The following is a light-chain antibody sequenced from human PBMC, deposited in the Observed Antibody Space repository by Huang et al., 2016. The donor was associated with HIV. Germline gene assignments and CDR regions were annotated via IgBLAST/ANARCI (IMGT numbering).Light chain of an antibody. CDR3: QQSYSNPLT. V-gene: IGKV1-39*01. J-gene: IGKJ4*01. Sequence: DIQMIQYPSSLSASAGDRVTITCRASQSISTHLSWYQQRPGRAPTLLIYGASSLHSGVPSRFSGSGSGTDFTLVISGLQPEDFATYYCQQSYSNPLTFGGGTKVDIK. CDR2: GAS. CDR1: QSISTH.